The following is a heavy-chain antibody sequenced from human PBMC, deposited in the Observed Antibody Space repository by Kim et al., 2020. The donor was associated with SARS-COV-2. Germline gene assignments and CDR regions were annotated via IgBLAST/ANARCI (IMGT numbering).Heavy chain of an antibody. CDR3: AKFQSSQDGYTLDY. J-gene: IGHJ4*02. D-gene: IGHD5-12*01. V-gene: IGHV3-23*01. CDR2: ISGSGGST. CDR1: GFTFSSYA. Sequence: GGSLRLSCAASGFTFSSYAMSWVRQAPGKGLEWVSAISGSGGSTYYADSVKGRFTISRDNSKNTLYLQMNSLRAEDTAVYYCAKFQSSQDGYTLDYWGQGTLVTVSS.